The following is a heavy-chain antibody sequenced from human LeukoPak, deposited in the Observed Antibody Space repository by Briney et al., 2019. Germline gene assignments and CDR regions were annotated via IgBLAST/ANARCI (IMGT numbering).Heavy chain of an antibody. D-gene: IGHD5-12*01. CDR2: IKQDGSEK. Sequence: PGGSLRLSCAASGFTFSSYWMSWVRQAPGKGLEWVANIKQDGSEKYYVDSVKGRFTISRDNAKNSLYLQMNSLRAEDTAVYYCARIGYAGVAYDAFDIWGQGTMVTVSS. CDR3: ARIGYAGVAYDAFDI. CDR1: GFTFSSYW. J-gene: IGHJ3*02. V-gene: IGHV3-7*01.